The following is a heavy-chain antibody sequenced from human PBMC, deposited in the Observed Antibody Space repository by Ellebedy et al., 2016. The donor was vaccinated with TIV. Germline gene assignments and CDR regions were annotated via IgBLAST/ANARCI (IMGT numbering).Heavy chain of an antibody. D-gene: IGHD1-26*01. J-gene: IGHJ4*02. V-gene: IGHV3-7*01. CDR1: GFTFTNYW. Sequence: GESLKISXAGSGFTFTNYWMNWVRQAPGKGPEWVANIKQDGSERYYVDSVKDRFTISRDNAKSSLYLQMNFLRAEDTAVYYCARDKVEGPTTFNYWGQGALVTVSS. CDR2: IKQDGSER. CDR3: ARDKVEGPTTFNY.